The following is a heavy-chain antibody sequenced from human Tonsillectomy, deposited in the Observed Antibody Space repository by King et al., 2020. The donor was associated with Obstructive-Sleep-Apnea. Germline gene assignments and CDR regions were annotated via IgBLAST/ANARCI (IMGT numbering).Heavy chain of an antibody. D-gene: IGHD2-15*01. Sequence: VQLQESGPGLVKPSETLSLTCTVSGGSISSYYWSWIRQPPGKGLEWIWNIYYSGSTNYNPSPKSRVTISVDTSKNQFSLKLNSVTAAETAVYYCARGPIGGKGFDYWGQGTLVTVSS. CDR1: GGSISSYY. V-gene: IGHV4-59*01. CDR2: IYYSGST. J-gene: IGHJ4*02. CDR3: ARGPIGGKGFDY.